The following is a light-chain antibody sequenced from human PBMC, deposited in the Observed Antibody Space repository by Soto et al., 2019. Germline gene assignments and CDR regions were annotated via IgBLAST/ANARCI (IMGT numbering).Light chain of an antibody. J-gene: IGKJ2*01. Sequence: DIQMTQSPSTLSASVGDRVTITCRASENIFTWFAWYQQQAGKAPKLLISKASTLESGVPSRFSGSGSGTQFTLTISSLQPDDFASYYCQQYQSGFTFGLGTTLEIK. CDR3: QQYQSGFT. V-gene: IGKV1-5*03. CDR1: ENIFTW. CDR2: KAS.